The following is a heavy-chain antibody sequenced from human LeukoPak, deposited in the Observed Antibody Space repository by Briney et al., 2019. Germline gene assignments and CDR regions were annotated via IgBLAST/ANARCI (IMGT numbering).Heavy chain of an antibody. Sequence: PSETLSLTCAVYGGSFSGYYWSWIRQPPGKGLEWIGEINHSGSTNYNPSLKSRVTISVDTSKNQFPLKLSSVTAADTAVYYCANSIAARRKYFDLWGRGTLVTVSS. CDR2: INHSGST. CDR3: ANSIAARRKYFDL. D-gene: IGHD6-6*01. CDR1: GGSFSGYY. J-gene: IGHJ2*01. V-gene: IGHV4-34*01.